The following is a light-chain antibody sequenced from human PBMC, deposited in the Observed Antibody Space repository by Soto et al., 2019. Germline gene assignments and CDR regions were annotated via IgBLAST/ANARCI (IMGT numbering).Light chain of an antibody. Sequence: QPVLTQPASVSGSPGQSISVSCTGSSGDVGSYKYVSWYQQHPGKAPKLIIYEVNKRPSGVSDRFSGSKSGNTASLTISGLQADDEADYYCSSYTITSTLVIFGGGTKLTVL. J-gene: IGLJ2*01. V-gene: IGLV2-14*01. CDR2: EVN. CDR3: SSYTITSTLVI. CDR1: SGDVGSYKY.